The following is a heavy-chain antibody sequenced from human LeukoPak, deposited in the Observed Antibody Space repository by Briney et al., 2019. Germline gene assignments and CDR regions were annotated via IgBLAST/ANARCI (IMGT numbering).Heavy chain of an antibody. J-gene: IGHJ4*02. V-gene: IGHV3-48*01. Sequence: GGSLRLSCAASGFTFSSYWMSWVRQAPGKGLEWVSYISSSSSTIYYADSVKGRFTISRDNAKNSLYLQMNSLRAEDTAVYYCARGGYGPDYWGQGTLVTVSS. CDR1: GFTFSSYW. CDR2: ISSSSSTI. D-gene: IGHD1-1*01. CDR3: ARGGYGPDY.